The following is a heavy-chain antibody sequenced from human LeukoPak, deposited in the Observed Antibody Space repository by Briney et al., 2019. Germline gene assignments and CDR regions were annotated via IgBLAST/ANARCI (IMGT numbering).Heavy chain of an antibody. CDR1: GYTFTSYG. CDR3: ARDQRNSSGYYSISPIYYFDY. J-gene: IGHJ4*02. Sequence: GASVKVSCKASGYTFTSYGISWVRQAPGQGLEWMGWISAYNGNTNYAQKLQGRVTMSTDTSTSTGYMELRSLRSDDTAVYYCARDQRNSSGYYSISPIYYFDYWGQGTLVTVSS. D-gene: IGHD3-22*01. CDR2: ISAYNGNT. V-gene: IGHV1-18*01.